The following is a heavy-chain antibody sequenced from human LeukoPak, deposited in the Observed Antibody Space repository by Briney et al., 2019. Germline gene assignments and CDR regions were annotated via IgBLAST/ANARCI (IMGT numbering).Heavy chain of an antibody. V-gene: IGHV3-30*04. CDR2: ISYDGSNK. J-gene: IGHJ3*02. D-gene: IGHD3-22*01. CDR3: AREYYYDSSGYFLWAGARQQTDAFDI. CDR1: GFTFSSYA. Sequence: GGSLRLSCAASGFTFSSYAMHWVRQAPGKGLEWVAVISYDGSNKYYADSVKGRFTISRDNSKNTLYLQMNSLRAEDTAVYYCAREYYYDSSGYFLWAGARQQTDAFDIWGQGTMVTVSS.